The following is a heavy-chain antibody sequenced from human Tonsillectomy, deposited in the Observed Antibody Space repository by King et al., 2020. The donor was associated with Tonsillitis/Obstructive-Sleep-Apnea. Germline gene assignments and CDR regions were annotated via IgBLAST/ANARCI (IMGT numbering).Heavy chain of an antibody. CDR3: ARVFGDYGDYRVGYNWFDP. CDR1: GFTVSSNY. J-gene: IGHJ5*02. Sequence: VQLVESGGGLIQPGGSLRLSCAASGFTVSSNYMSWVRQAPGKGLEWVSVIYSGGSTYYADSVKGRFTISRDNSKNTLYLQMNSLRAEDTAVYYCARVFGDYGDYRVGYNWFDPWGQGTLVTVSS. CDR2: IYSGGST. D-gene: IGHD4-17*01. V-gene: IGHV3-53*01.